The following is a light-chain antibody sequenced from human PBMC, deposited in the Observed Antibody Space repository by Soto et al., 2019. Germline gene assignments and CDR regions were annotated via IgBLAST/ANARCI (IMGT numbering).Light chain of an antibody. Sequence: EIVLTQSPGTLSLSPGERATLSCSASQSISGTLAWYQQKPGQAPRLHIYGASSRATGIPDRFSGSGYGTEFTLTISSLQSEDFAVYYCHQYNSWPLAFGGGTKV. J-gene: IGKJ4*01. CDR1: QSISGT. CDR2: GAS. CDR3: HQYNSWPLA. V-gene: IGKV3D-15*01.